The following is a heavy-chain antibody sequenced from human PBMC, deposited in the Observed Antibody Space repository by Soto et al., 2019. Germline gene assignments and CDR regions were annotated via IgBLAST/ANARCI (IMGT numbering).Heavy chain of an antibody. D-gene: IGHD3-3*01. CDR3: ARRDTSGFLRYFDN. J-gene: IGHJ4*02. CDR2: IVPNVGTV. CDR1: GGTFSSFINYP. V-gene: IGHV1-69*06. Sequence: AVKVSCKSSGGTFSSFINYPINWVRQAPGQGLEWMGGIVPNVGTVNYAQKFRGKVTITADKSTGTAYMELSSLRSEDTALYYCARRDTSGFLRYFDNWGQGTQVTVSS.